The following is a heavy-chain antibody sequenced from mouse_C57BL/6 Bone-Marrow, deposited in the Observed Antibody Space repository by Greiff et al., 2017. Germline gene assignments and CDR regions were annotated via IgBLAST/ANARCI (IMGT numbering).Heavy chain of an antibody. V-gene: IGHV1-19*01. D-gene: IGHD3-1*01. CDR2: INPYNGGT. Sequence: EVQLLQSGPVLVKPGASVKMSCKASGYTFTDYYMDWVKQSHGKSLEWIGVINPYNGGTSYNQKFKGKATLTVDKSSSTAYMELNSLTSEDSAVYYCARGGYDYWGQGTTLTVSS. CDR3: ARGGYDY. CDR1: GYTFTDYY. J-gene: IGHJ2*01.